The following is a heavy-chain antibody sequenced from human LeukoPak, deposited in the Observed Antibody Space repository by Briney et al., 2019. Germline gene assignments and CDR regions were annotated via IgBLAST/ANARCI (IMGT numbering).Heavy chain of an antibody. CDR2: INSYGSTT. CDR3: AGVPGTVAFDP. J-gene: IGHJ5*02. V-gene: IGHV3-74*01. Sequence: GGSPRLSCAASVFTFSIYWMHCVRQPPGKGLVWVSRINSYGSTTNYADSVKGRFTIYRDNAKNTLYLQLSSLTVEDTAVYYCAGVPGTVAFDPWGQGTLVTVSP. CDR1: VFTFSIYW.